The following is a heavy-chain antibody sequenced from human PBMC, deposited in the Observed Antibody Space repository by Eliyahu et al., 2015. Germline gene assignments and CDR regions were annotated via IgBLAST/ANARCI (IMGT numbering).Heavy chain of an antibody. V-gene: IGHV3-23*01. CDR2: ISGSGGST. Sequence: EVQLLESGGGLVQPGGSLRLSCAASGFXFXXYAXXWVRQAPGKGLEWVSAISGSGGSTYYADSVKGRFTISRDNSKNTLYLQMNSLRAEDTAVYYCAKGGGVRGVIMVWSPGYFDYWGQGTLVTVSS. CDR3: AKGGGVRGVIMVWSPGYFDY. CDR1: GFXFXXYA. D-gene: IGHD3-10*01. J-gene: IGHJ4*02.